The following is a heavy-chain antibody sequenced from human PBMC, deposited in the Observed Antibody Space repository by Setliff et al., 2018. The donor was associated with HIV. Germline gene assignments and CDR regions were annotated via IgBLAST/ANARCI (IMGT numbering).Heavy chain of an antibody. J-gene: IGHJ3*02. CDR3: AKDLLGSISMAGYDGFDI. CDR2: ISGSGAST. CDR1: GGSISNYY. D-gene: IGHD6-19*01. Sequence: PSETLSLTCEVSGGSISNYYWSWVRQAPGKGLEWVSVISGSGASTFYADSVKGRFTIYRDNSKNTLYVQMDSLRAEDTAVYFCAKDLLGSISMAGYDGFDIWGQGTMVTVSS. V-gene: IGHV3-23*01.